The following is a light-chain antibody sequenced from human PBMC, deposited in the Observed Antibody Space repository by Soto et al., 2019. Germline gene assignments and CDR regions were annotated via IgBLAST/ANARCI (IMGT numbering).Light chain of an antibody. V-gene: IGKV1-17*01. CDR3: LRYNSYPRT. Sequence: DIQMTQSPSSLSASVRDRVTITCRASQGIRNDLAWYQQKPGEAPKRLIYAASSLQSGVPSRFRGSGSGTEFTLTISSLQPEDFATYYCLRYNSYPRTFGQGTKVEIK. J-gene: IGKJ1*01. CDR2: AAS. CDR1: QGIRND.